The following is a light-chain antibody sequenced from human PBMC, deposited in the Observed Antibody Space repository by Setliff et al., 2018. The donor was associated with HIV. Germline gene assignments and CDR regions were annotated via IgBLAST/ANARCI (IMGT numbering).Light chain of an antibody. V-gene: IGKV1-6*01. CDR1: QDIGNA. CDR2: EAS. CDR3: LQDYSYPQT. J-gene: IGKJ1*01. Sequence: AIQLTQSPSSLSASVGDNVTITCRASQDIGNALAWYRQQPGRAPQVLVFEASTLQSGLSRKFSGGGSGTEFSLTISRLQSDDFVTYYCLQDYSYPQTFGQGTKVDIK.